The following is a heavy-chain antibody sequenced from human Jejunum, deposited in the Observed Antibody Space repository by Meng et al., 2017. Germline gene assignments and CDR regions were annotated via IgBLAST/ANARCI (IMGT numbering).Heavy chain of an antibody. CDR3: ARKGGTYSTGHLPHFDY. J-gene: IGHJ4*02. CDR1: GDSISSDNG. D-gene: IGHD6-19*01. CDR2: IFRTGTS. V-gene: IGHV4-4*02. Sequence: VQPQAAGPRLVKAWGTCALRDAVSGDSISSDNGWSWVRQPPGKGPEWIGDIFRTGTSNYSPSLRSRVAIYMDKSKNQFSLSLNSVTAADTAVYYCARKGGTYSTGHLPHFDYWGQGTLVTVSS.